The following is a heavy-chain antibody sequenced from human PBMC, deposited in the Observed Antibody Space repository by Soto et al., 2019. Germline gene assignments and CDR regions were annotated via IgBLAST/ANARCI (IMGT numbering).Heavy chain of an antibody. V-gene: IGHV1-18*01. CDR2: ISAYNGNT. Sequence: QVPLVQSGAEVKKPGASVKVSCKASGYTFTSYGISWVRQAPGQGLEWMGWISAYNGNTNYAQKLQGRVTMTTDTSTSTAYMELRSLRSDDTAVYYCARHSSSWYAGYYYYGMDVWGQGTTVTVSS. CDR3: ARHSSSWYAGYYYYGMDV. D-gene: IGHD6-13*01. CDR1: GYTFTSYG. J-gene: IGHJ6*02.